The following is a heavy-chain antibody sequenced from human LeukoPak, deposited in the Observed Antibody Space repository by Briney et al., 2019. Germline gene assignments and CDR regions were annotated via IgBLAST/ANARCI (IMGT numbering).Heavy chain of an antibody. CDR3: AIHIVVVPAAKKKHWFDP. CDR2: INHSRST. D-gene: IGHD2-2*01. V-gene: IGHV4-34*01. CDR1: GGSFSGYY. Sequence: SETLSLTCAVYGGSFSGYYWSWIRQPPGKGLEWIGEINHSRSTNYNPSLKSRVTISVDTSKNQFSLKLSSVTAADTAVYYCAIHIVVVPAAKKKHWFDPWGQGTLVTVSS. J-gene: IGHJ5*02.